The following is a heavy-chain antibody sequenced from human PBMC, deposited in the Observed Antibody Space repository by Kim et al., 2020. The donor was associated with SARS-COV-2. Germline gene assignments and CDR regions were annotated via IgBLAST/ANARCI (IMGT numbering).Heavy chain of an antibody. Sequence: GGSLRLSCAVSGFTFGSYWMSWVRQAPGKGLEWVANMNQGGSERCYVDSVKGRFVISRDNARNSLHLQMNSLTTEDTAVYYCATWSDNMVRGIMGDYWGQGTLVAVSS. CDR2: MNQGGSER. CDR1: GFTFGSYW. CDR3: ATWSDNMVRGIMGDY. J-gene: IGHJ4*02. V-gene: IGHV3-7*03. D-gene: IGHD3-10*01.